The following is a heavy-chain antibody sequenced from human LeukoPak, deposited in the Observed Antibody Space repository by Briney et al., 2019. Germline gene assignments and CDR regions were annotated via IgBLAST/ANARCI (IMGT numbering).Heavy chain of an antibody. Sequence: SRTLSLTCTVSGGSISSGTYYWSWIRQPAGKGLEWIGRMDISGTTNYNPSLKSRVTISVDTSKNQFSLRLNSVTAADTAVYYSARGRSGSYYFDYWGQGTLVTVSS. V-gene: IGHV4-61*02. J-gene: IGHJ4*02. CDR3: ARGRSGSYYFDY. CDR1: GGSISSGTYY. D-gene: IGHD1-26*01. CDR2: MDISGTT.